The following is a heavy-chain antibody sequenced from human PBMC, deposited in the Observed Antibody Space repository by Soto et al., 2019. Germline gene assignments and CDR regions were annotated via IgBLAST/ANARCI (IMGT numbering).Heavy chain of an antibody. CDR1: GYTFTSYY. V-gene: IGHV1-46*01. J-gene: IGHJ4*02. D-gene: IGHD6-19*01. CDR3: ARGLAVAYSPALL. CDR2: INPGGGIT. Sequence: QVQLEQSGAEVKNPGASVKVSCKASGYTFTSYYMHWVRQAPGQGLEWMGVINPGGGITSYAENLHGSGTMTRDTSTSTAYMELSSLRSEDTAIYYCARGLAVAYSPALLWGQGTLLTVYS.